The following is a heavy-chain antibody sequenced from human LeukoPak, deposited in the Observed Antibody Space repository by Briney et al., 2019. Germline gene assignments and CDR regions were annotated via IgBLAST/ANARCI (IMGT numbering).Heavy chain of an antibody. J-gene: IGHJ4*02. Sequence: GRSLRLSCAASGFTFSSYGMQWVRQAPGKGLEWVAGISYDGSNKYYADSVKGRFTISRDNSKNTLYLQMNSLRAEDTAVYYCAKDAVAGANLDYWGQGTLVTVSS. CDR2: ISYDGSNK. D-gene: IGHD6-19*01. CDR3: AKDAVAGANLDY. CDR1: GFTFSSYG. V-gene: IGHV3-30*18.